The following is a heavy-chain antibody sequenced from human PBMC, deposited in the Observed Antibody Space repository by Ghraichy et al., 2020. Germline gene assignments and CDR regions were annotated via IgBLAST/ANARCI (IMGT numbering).Heavy chain of an antibody. Sequence: SVKVSCKASGFTFTSSAVQWVRQARGQRLEWIGWIVVGSVNTNYAQKFQERVTITRDMSTSTAYMELSSLRSEDTAVYYCAADPGLLLWFGELLWNGAGFDYWGQGTLVTVSS. D-gene: IGHD3-10*01. CDR2: IVVGSVNT. V-gene: IGHV1-58*01. CDR1: GFTFTSSA. J-gene: IGHJ4*02. CDR3: AADPGLLLWFGELLWNGAGFDY.